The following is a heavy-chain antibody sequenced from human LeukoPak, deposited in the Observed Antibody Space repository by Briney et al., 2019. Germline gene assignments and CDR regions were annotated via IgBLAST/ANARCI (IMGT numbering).Heavy chain of an antibody. V-gene: IGHV3-23*01. J-gene: IGHJ4*02. Sequence: GGSLRLSCAASGFTFTSYSMNWVRQAPGKGLEWVSVISRNGAHPYYIDSVRDRFTVSRDNSKNIMYLQMNSLRAEDAALYYCTTPGDSGWYNHWGQGTLVTVSS. CDR1: GFTFTSYS. D-gene: IGHD6-19*01. CDR3: TTPGDSGWYNH. CDR2: ISRNGAHP.